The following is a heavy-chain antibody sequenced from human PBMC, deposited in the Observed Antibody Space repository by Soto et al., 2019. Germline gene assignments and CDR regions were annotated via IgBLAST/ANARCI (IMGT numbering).Heavy chain of an antibody. D-gene: IGHD1-26*01. V-gene: IGHV5-51*01. CDR2: IYPGDSDT. CDR3: VRVGPVGSNSLTKARFHP. J-gene: IGHJ5*02. Sequence: GESLKISCKGSGYSFTSYWIGWVRQMPGKGLEWMGIIYPGDSDTRYSPSFQGQVTISADKSIRTAYLQWNSLKASDTAMYYCVRVGPVGSNSLTKARFHPWGQGNMVTV. CDR1: GYSFTSYW.